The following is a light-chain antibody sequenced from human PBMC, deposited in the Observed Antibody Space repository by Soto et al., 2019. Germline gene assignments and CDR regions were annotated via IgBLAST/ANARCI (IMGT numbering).Light chain of an antibody. CDR1: QSVGIY. CDR2: DAS. CDR3: QQRSNWPST. V-gene: IGKV3-11*01. J-gene: IGKJ4*01. Sequence: EIVLTQSPATLSLSPGERVTLSCRASQSVGIYLAWYQQKPGQTPRLLIYDASNRATGIPARFSGSGSGTDFTLTISSLEPEEIAVYYCQQRSNWPSTFGGGTKVEIK.